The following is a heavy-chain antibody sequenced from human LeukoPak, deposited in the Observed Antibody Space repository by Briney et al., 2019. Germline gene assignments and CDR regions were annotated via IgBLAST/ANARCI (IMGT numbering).Heavy chain of an antibody. J-gene: IGHJ5*02. D-gene: IGHD6-19*01. CDR3: ARDPSIAVAGLDWFDP. CDR2: INPNSGGT. CDR1: GYTFTGYY. V-gene: IGHV1-2*02. Sequence: ASVKVPCKASGYTFTGYYMHWVRQAPGQGLEWMGWINPNSGGTNYAQKFQGRVTMTRDTSISTAYMELSRLRSDDTAVYYCARDPSIAVAGLDWFDPWGQGTLVTVSS.